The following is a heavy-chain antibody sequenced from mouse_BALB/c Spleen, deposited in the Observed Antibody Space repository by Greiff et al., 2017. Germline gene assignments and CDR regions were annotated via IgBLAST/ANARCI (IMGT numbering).Heavy chain of an antibody. J-gene: IGHJ4*01. CDR3: ARPTRGYAMDY. Sequence: VQLQQSGAELVKPGASVKLSCTASGFNIKDTYMHWVKQRPEQGLEWIGRIDPANGNTKYDPKFQGKATITADTSSNTAYLQLSSLTSEDTAVYYCARPTRGYAMDYWGQGTSVTVSS. CDR1: GFNIKDTY. V-gene: IGHV14-3*02. CDR2: IDPANGNT.